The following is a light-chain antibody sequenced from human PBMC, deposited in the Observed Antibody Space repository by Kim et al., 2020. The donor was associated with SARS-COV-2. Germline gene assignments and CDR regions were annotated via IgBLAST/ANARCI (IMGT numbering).Light chain of an antibody. CDR2: DAS. J-gene: IGKJ4*01. CDR3: QQFDTLPLT. CDR1: HDINIF. Sequence: DIQMTQSPSSLSASVGDRVTITCRASHDINIFLNWFQQKPGEAPKLLISDASSLETGLPSRFSGSGSGTYFTFTISSLQPGDVATYYCQQFDTLPLTFGGGTKADIK. V-gene: IGKV1-33*01.